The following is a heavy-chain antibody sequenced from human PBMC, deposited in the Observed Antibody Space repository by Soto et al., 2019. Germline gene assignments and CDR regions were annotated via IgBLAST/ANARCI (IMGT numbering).Heavy chain of an antibody. J-gene: IGHJ4*02. D-gene: IGHD3-16*01. V-gene: IGHV4-30-4*01. CDR2: IYYSGST. CDR3: AGGIEAPGGFDC. CDR1: GGSISSGDYY. Sequence: SETLSLTCTVSGGSISSGDYYWSWIRQPPGKGLEWIGYIYYSGSTYYNPSLKSRVTISVDTSKNQFSLKLSSVTAADTAVYYGAGGIEAPGGFDCWGQGTLVTVSS.